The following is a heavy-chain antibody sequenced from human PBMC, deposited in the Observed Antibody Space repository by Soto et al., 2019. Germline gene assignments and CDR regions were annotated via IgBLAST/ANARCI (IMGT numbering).Heavy chain of an antibody. CDR3: ARADYYDSSGFYYDC. J-gene: IGHJ4*02. Sequence: AASVKVSCKASGYTFTSYDINWVRQAPGQGLEWMGIINPSGGSTNYLQKFQGRITMTRDTSTSTVYMELSSLRSEDTAVYFCARADYYDSSGFYYDCWGQGSLVTVSS. CDR2: INPSGGST. CDR1: GYTFTSYD. V-gene: IGHV1-46*01. D-gene: IGHD3-22*01.